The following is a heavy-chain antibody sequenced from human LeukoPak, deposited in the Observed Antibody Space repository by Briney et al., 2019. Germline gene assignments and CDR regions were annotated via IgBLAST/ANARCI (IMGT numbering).Heavy chain of an antibody. J-gene: IGHJ4*02. V-gene: IGHV1-2*02. D-gene: IGHD1-26*01. CDR3: ARDDSGSCYFDY. Sequence: AAVKVSCKASGYTFTGYYMHWVRQAPGQGLEWMGWINPNSGGTNYAQKFQGRVTMTRDTSISTAYMELSRLRSDDTAVYYCARDDSGSCYFDYWGQGTLVTVSS. CDR2: INPNSGGT. CDR1: GYTFTGYY.